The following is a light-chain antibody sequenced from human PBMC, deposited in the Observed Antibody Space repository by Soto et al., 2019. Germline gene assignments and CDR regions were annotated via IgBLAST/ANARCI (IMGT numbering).Light chain of an antibody. Sequence: EIGLTHSPATLSLSPGEIATLSCRASPSVTNYLAWYQQKPGQAPTLVIYGACNRATGIPARFSGSGSGTEFTLTINILQSEDSAVDYCQQHNHRPNTFGQGTQLEIK. CDR2: GAC. CDR1: PSVTNY. J-gene: IGKJ5*01. CDR3: QQHNHRPNT. V-gene: IGKV3D-15*03.